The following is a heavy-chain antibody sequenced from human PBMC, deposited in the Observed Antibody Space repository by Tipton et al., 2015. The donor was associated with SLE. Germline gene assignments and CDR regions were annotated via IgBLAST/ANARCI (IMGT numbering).Heavy chain of an antibody. Sequence: TLSLTCTVSGGSISSSPYSWSWSRQPPGKGLEWIGNIYSSGSPYYNPSLKSRVTKSAETSKNQFSLRVTSVTSADTAVYYCARGGVGGYDSFDFWGQGTLVTVSS. CDR2: IYSSGSP. D-gene: IGHD5-12*01. J-gene: IGHJ4*02. CDR1: GGSISSSPYS. V-gene: IGHV4-39*07. CDR3: ARGGVGGYDSFDF.